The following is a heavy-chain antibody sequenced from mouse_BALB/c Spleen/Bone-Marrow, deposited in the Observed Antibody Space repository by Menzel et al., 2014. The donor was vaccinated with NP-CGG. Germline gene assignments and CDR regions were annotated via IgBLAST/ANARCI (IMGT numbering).Heavy chain of an antibody. CDR3: ARGGYYGTSHFYY. CDR2: IHYSGYT. V-gene: IGHV3-1*02. D-gene: IGHD1-1*01. J-gene: IGHJ2*01. Sequence: EVHLVESGPDLGEPSQSLSLTCTGTGYSITSGYNWHWIRQFPGNKPEWMGYIHYSGYTNYNPSLTSRISITRDTSKNQFFLQVNSVTTEDTATYYCARGGYYGTSHFYYLDQGATLTVSS. CDR1: GYSITSGYN.